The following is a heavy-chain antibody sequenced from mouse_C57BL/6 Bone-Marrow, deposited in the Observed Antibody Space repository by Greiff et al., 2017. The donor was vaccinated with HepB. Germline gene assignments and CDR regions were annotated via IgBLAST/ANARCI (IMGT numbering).Heavy chain of an antibody. D-gene: IGHD3-1*01. Sequence: EVHLVESGPGLVKPSQSLSLTCSVTGYSITSGYYWNWIRQFPGNKLEWMGYISYDGSNNYNPSLKNRISITRDTSKNQFFLKLNSVTTEDTATYYCARGRRADYYAMDYWGQGTSVTVSS. J-gene: IGHJ4*01. CDR1: GYSITSGYY. CDR2: ISYDGSN. CDR3: ARGRRADYYAMDY. V-gene: IGHV3-6*01.